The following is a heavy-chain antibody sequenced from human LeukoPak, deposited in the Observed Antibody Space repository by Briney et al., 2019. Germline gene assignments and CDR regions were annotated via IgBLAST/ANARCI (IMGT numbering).Heavy chain of an antibody. Sequence: GGSLRLSCAVSGFTFSDYSINWVRQVPGRGLEWVSSIGSGGSQITYGDSVRGRFTIARDNAKNSVSLQMNSLRAEDTAVYYCARDLGDGSGYSSFWGQGTLVSVSS. CDR2: IGSGGSQI. D-gene: IGHD3-22*01. V-gene: IGHV3-21*06. CDR3: ARDLGDGSGYSSF. CDR1: GFTFSDYS. J-gene: IGHJ4*02.